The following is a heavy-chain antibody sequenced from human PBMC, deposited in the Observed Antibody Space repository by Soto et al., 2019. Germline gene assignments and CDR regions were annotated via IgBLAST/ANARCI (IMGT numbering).Heavy chain of an antibody. CDR3: ARGPRGYVYYHGMDV. D-gene: IGHD3-10*01. CDR2: IDTSGTT. CDR1: GGSISSYY. J-gene: IGHJ6*02. V-gene: IGHV4-4*07. Sequence: SETLSLTCTVSGGSISSYYVSWIRQSAGKGLEWIGRIDTSGTTNYNPSLKSRVTMSVGASKNHFSLNLSSVTAADTAVYYCARGPRGYVYYHGMDVWGQGTTVTVSS.